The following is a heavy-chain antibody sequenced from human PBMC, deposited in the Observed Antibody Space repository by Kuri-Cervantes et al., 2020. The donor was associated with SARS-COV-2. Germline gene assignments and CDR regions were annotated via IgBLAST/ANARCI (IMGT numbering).Heavy chain of an antibody. CDR1: GYTFTSYG. J-gene: IGHJ4*02. CDR3: ARSTYYGSGSYPNRYYFDY. V-gene: IGHV1-18*01. Sequence: ASVKVSCKASGYTFTSYGISWVRQAPGQGLEWMGWISAYNGNTNYAQKLQGRVTMTTDTSTGTAYMELRSLRSDDTAVYYCARSTYYGSGSYPNRYYFDYWGQGTLVTVSS. D-gene: IGHD3-10*01. CDR2: ISAYNGNT.